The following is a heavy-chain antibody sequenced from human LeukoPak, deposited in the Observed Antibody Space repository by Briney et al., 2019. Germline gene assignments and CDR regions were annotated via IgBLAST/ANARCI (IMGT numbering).Heavy chain of an antibody. CDR1: GFTFSSYG. CDR2: ISYDGSNK. J-gene: IGHJ4*02. Sequence: SLRLSCAASGFTFSSYGMHWVRQAPGKGLEWVAVISYDGSNKYYADSVKGRFTISRDNSKNTLYLQMNSLRAEDTAVYYCAKDNGALVVVPAANFDYWGQGTLVTVSS. CDR3: AKDNGALVVVPAANFDY. D-gene: IGHD2-2*01. V-gene: IGHV3-30*18.